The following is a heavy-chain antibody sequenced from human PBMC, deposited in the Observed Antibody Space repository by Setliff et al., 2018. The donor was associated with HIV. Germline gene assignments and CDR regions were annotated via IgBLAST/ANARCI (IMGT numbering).Heavy chain of an antibody. CDR1: GGSISGYH. CDR3: ARSPSYRSSWEYYFDY. Sequence: SETLSLTCTVSGGSISGYHWNWLRQTPGKGLEWIGYIYTSRGTNYNHSLRTRVIISVDTSNQFSLKLNSVTAADAAVYYCARSPSYRSSWEYYFDYWGQGILVTVSS. CDR2: IYTSRGT. V-gene: IGHV4-4*09. J-gene: IGHJ4*02. D-gene: IGHD6-13*01.